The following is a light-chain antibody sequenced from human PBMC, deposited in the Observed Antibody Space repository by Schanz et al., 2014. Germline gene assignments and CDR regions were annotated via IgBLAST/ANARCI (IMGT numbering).Light chain of an antibody. CDR3: LLLNGGVRV. J-gene: IGLJ3*02. Sequence: QAVVTQEPSLTVSPGGTVTLTCGSSTGAVTSGHYPYWFQQKPGQAPRTLIYDTNNRHSWTPARFSGSLLGGKAALTLSGVQPEDEADYYCLLLNGGVRVFGGGTKLTVL. V-gene: IGLV7-46*01. CDR2: DTN. CDR1: TGAVTSGHY.